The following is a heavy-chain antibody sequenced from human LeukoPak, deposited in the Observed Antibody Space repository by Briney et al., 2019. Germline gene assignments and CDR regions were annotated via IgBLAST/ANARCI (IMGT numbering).Heavy chain of an antibody. V-gene: IGHV4-4*07. D-gene: IGHD5-18*01. CDR2: IYSSGTT. CDR3: ARDRYVDAAMPVDSYFDY. Sequence: SETLSLTCTVSGGSISSYYWSWIRQPAGKGLEWIGRIYSSGTTNYNPSLKSRVTMSVDTSKNQFSLMLSSVIVSDTAVDYCARDRYVDAAMPVDSYFDYWAQGPLVTVSS. CDR1: GGSISSYY. J-gene: IGHJ4*02.